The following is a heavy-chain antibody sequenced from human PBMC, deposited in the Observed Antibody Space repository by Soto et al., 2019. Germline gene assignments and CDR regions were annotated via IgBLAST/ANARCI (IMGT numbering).Heavy chain of an antibody. CDR3: AYSPYYYGMDV. J-gene: IGHJ6*02. Sequence: ASVKVSCKASGGTFSSYAISWVRQAPGQGLEWMGGIIRIFGTANYAQKFQGRVTITADESTSTAYMELSSLRSEDTAVYYCAYSPYYYGMDVWGQGTTVTVSS. CDR2: IIRIFGTA. V-gene: IGHV1-69*13. CDR1: GGTFSSYA. D-gene: IGHD2-15*01.